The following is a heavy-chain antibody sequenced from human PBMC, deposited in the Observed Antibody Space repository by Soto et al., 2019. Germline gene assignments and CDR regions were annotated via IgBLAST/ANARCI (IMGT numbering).Heavy chain of an antibody. J-gene: IGHJ4*02. Sequence: EVQLVESGGGLVKPGGSLRLSCAASGFTFSTYSMHWVRQAPGKGLEWVSAITSSSSSIFYADSVKGRFTISRDNAKNSLYLQMNSLRAEDTAVYFCATLGGRIAPRPNDYWGQGTLVTVSS. CDR1: GFTFSTYS. D-gene: IGHD6-6*01. V-gene: IGHV3-21*01. CDR2: ITSSSSSI. CDR3: ATLGGRIAPRPNDY.